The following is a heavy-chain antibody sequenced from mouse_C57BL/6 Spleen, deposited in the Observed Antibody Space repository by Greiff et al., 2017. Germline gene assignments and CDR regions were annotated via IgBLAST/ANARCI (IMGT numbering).Heavy chain of an antibody. J-gene: IGHJ2*01. CDR2: ISYDGSN. CDR3: AREPGTRLDY. D-gene: IGHD4-1*01. CDR1: GYSITSGYY. Sequence: DVKLQESGPGLVKPSQSLSLTCSVTGYSITSGYYWNWIRQFPGNKLEWMGYISYDGSNNYNPSLKNRISSTRDTSKNQFILKLDSVTTEDTATYYSAREPGTRLDYWGQGTTLAVSS. V-gene: IGHV3-6*01.